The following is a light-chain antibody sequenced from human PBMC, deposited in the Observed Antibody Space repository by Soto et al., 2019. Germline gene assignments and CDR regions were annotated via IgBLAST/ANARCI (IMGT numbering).Light chain of an antibody. CDR3: SSYTSSSTRV. J-gene: IGLJ3*02. Sequence: QSVLTQPASVSGSPGQSITISCTGTSSDVGGYNYVSWYQQHPGKAPKLMIYEVSNRPSGVSNRFSGSKSGNTASLTISGRQAEDEADYYCSSYTSSSTRVFGGGTTVTVL. V-gene: IGLV2-14*01. CDR1: SSDVGGYNY. CDR2: EVS.